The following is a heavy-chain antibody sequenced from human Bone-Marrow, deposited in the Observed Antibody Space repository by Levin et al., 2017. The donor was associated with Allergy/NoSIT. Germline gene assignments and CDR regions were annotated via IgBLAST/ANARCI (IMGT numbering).Heavy chain of an antibody. D-gene: IGHD2-21*01. J-gene: IGHJ4*02. CDR1: GFTFSAAW. V-gene: IGHV3-15*01. CDR2: IKSKSDGETT. CDR3: TTDNPLHGDYVADGDY. Sequence: GESLKISCAASGFTFSAAWMSWVRQAPGKGLEWLGRIKSKSDGETTDYAEPVKGRFTISRDDSKNTLFLQLNSLKREDTALYHCTTDNPLHGDYVADGDYWGQGIPVTVSS.